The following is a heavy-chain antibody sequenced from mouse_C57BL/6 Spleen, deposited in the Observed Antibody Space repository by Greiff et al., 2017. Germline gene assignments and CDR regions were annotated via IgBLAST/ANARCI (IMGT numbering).Heavy chain of an antibody. V-gene: IGHV1-15*01. D-gene: IGHD1-1*01. CDR3: TRGGLYYGSSYAMDY. CDR1: GYTFTDYE. CDR2: IDPETGGT. Sequence: VQLQHSGAELVRPGASVTLSCKASGYTFTDYEMHWVKQTPVHGLEWIGAIDPETGGTAYNQKFKGKAILTADKSSSTAYMELRSLTSEDSAVYYCTRGGLYYGSSYAMDYWGQGTSVTVSS. J-gene: IGHJ4*01.